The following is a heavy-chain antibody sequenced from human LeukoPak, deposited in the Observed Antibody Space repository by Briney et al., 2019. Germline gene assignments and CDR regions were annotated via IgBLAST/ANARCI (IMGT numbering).Heavy chain of an antibody. CDR3: ASLYGSGPNWFDP. J-gene: IGHJ5*02. CDR2: ISTSSSYI. CDR1: GFTFSSYC. D-gene: IGHD3-10*01. V-gene: IGHV3-21*01. Sequence: GGSLRLSCAASGFTFSSYCMNWVRQAPGKGLEWDSFISTSSSYIHYADSVKGRFTISRDNARNSLYLQMNSLRAEDTAVYYCASLYGSGPNWFDPWGQGTLVTVSS.